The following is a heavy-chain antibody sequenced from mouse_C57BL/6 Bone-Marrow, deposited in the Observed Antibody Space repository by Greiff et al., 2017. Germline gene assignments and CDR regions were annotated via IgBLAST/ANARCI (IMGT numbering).Heavy chain of an antibody. J-gene: IGHJ1*03. V-gene: IGHV1-20*01. D-gene: IGHD2-3*01. Sequence: VQLQQSGPELVKPGDSVKISCKASGYSFTGYFMNWVMQSHGKSLEWIGRINPYNGDTFYNQKFKGKATLTVDKSSSTAHMELRSLTSEDSAVYYCARSGGYSPYWYFDVGGTGTTVTVSS. CDR1: GYSFTGYF. CDR3: ARSGGYSPYWYFDV. CDR2: INPYNGDT.